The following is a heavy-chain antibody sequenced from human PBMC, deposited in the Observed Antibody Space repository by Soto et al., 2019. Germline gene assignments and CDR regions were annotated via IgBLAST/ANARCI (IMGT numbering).Heavy chain of an antibody. V-gene: IGHV1-69*13. D-gene: IGHD2-2*01. CDR2: IIPIFGTA. CDR1: GGTFSSYA. J-gene: IGHJ6*02. CDR3: AREDIVVVPAATNQYYYYGMDV. Sequence: SGKVSCKASGGTFSSYAISWVRQAPGQGLEWMGGIIPIFGTANYAQKFQGRVTITADESTSTAYMELSSLRSEDTAVYYCAREDIVVVPAATNQYYYYGMDVWGQGTTVTVSS.